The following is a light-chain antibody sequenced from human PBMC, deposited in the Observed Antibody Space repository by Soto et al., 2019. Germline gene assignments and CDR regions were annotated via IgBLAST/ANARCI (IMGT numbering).Light chain of an antibody. J-gene: IGKJ2*01. CDR2: AAS. V-gene: IGKV1-39*01. Sequence: DIQMTQSPSSLSASVGDRVTITCRASQSISSYLNWYQQKPGKAPKLLIYAASSLQSGVPSRFSGSGSGTDFSLTVDSLQPEDTATYYCQQYDHPPYTFGQGTKLEIK. CDR3: QQYDHPPYT. CDR1: QSISSY.